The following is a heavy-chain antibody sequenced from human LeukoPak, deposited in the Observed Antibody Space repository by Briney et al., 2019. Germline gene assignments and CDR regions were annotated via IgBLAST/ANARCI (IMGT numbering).Heavy chain of an antibody. CDR1: GGTFSSYA. Sequence: SVKVSCKASGGTFSSYAISWVRQAPGQGLEWMGGIIPIFGTANYAQKFQGRVTITTDESTSTAYMELSSLRSEDTAVYYCASGRGYSYGYPYYFDYWGQGTPVTVSS. CDR2: IIPIFGTA. V-gene: IGHV1-69*05. D-gene: IGHD5-18*01. CDR3: ASGRGYSYGYPYYFDY. J-gene: IGHJ4*02.